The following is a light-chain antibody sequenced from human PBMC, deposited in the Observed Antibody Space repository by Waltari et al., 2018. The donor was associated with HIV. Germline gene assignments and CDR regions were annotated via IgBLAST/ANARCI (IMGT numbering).Light chain of an antibody. V-gene: IGLV3-19*01. CDR1: RLRSYY. J-gene: IGLJ3*02. CDR2: NNN. CDR3: NSRDSSGKHHWV. Sequence: SSALTQDPAVSVALGQTVRITCQGDRLRSYYASWYQQKPGQAPVLVIYNNNNRPSGIPDRFSGSSSGNTASLTITGAQAEDEADYYCNSRDSSGKHHWVFGGGTKLTVL.